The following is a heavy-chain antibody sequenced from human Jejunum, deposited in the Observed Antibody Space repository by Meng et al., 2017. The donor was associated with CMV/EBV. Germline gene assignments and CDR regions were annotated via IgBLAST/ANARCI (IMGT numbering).Heavy chain of an antibody. CDR1: FGDYA. CDR3: TRDPYRVDTAMVGDY. D-gene: IGHD5-18*01. J-gene: IGHJ4*02. CDR2: IRSKAYGGTT. Sequence: FGDYAMSWVSQAPGKGLEWVGFIRSKAYGGTTEYAASVKGRFTISRDDSKSIAYLQMNSLKTEDTAVYYCTRDPYRVDTAMVGDYWGQGTRVTVSS. V-gene: IGHV3-49*04.